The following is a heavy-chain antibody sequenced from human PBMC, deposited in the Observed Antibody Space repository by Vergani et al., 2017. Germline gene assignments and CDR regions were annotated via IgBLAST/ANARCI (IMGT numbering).Heavy chain of an antibody. J-gene: IGHJ5*02. CDR2: ISSSSSYI. D-gene: IGHD3-16*02. Sequence: EVQLVESGGGLVKPGGSLRLSCAASGFTFSSYSMNWVRQAPGKGLEWVSSISSSSSYIYYADSVKGRFTISRDNAKNSLYLQMNSLRAEDTAVYYCARDGDYVWGSYRYWFDPWGQGTLVTVSS. CDR1: GFTFSSYS. CDR3: ARDGDYVWGSYRYWFDP. V-gene: IGHV3-21*01.